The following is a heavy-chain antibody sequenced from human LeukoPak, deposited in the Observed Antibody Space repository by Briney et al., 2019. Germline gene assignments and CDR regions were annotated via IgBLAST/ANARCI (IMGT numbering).Heavy chain of an antibody. CDR2: IKQDGSEK. J-gene: IGHJ6*02. CDR1: GFTFSYYW. V-gene: IGHV3-7*05. CDR3: ARDVTLCGGDCYAYYYYGMDV. D-gene: IGHD2-21*02. Sequence: GGSLRLSCATSGFTFSYYWMGWVRQAPGKGLEWVANIKQDGSEKYYVDSVKGRFTISRDNAKNSLYLQMNSLRAEDTAVYYCARDVTLCGGDCYAYYYYGMDVWGQGTTVTVSS.